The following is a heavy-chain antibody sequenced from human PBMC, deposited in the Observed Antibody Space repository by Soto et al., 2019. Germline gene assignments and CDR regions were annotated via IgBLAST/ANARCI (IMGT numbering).Heavy chain of an antibody. Sequence: GGSLRLSCAASGFTFSSYAMSWVRQAPGKGLEWVSAISGSGGSTYYADSVKGRFTISRDNSKNTLYLQMNSLRAEDTAVYYCAKDAPPLGYCSGGSCYFGWFDPWGQGTLVTVSS. J-gene: IGHJ5*02. D-gene: IGHD2-15*01. CDR1: GFTFSSYA. V-gene: IGHV3-23*01. CDR3: AKDAPPLGYCSGGSCYFGWFDP. CDR2: ISGSGGST.